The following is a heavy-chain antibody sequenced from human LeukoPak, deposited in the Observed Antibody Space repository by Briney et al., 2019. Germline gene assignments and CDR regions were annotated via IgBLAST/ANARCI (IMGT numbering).Heavy chain of an antibody. Sequence: SETLSLTCTVSGGSISSSSYYWSWIRQPPGKGLEWIGYIYYSGSTNYNPSLKSRVTISVDTSKNQFSLKLSSVTASETAVYYCARHRGYVGAFDVWGRGTMVTVSS. D-gene: IGHD3-22*01. CDR1: GGSISSSSYY. J-gene: IGHJ3*01. V-gene: IGHV4-61*05. CDR3: ARHRGYVGAFDV. CDR2: IYYSGST.